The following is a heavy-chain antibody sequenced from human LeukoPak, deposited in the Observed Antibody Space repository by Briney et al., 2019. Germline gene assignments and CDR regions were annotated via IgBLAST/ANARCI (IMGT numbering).Heavy chain of an antibody. J-gene: IGHJ4*02. D-gene: IGHD3-9*01. Sequence: GGSLRLSCAASGFTFSSYSMNWVRQAPGKGLEWVSSISSSSSYIYYADSVKGRFTISRDNAKNSLYLQMNSLRAEDTAVYYCARDKYDILTGYIYLDYWGQGTLVTVSP. CDR1: GFTFSSYS. CDR2: ISSSSSYI. CDR3: ARDKYDILTGYIYLDY. V-gene: IGHV3-21*01.